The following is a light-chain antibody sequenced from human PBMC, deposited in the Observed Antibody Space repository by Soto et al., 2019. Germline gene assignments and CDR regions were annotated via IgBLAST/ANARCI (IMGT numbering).Light chain of an antibody. Sequence: DIQMTQSPSSLSASVGDRVTITCRASQSISSYLNWYQQKPGKAPKLLIYAASSLQSGVPSRFSGSGSGTDFNLPISSLQPEDFASYHCQQSYSTPRTFGQGTKVEIK. CDR2: AAS. V-gene: IGKV1-39*01. CDR1: QSISSY. J-gene: IGKJ1*01. CDR3: QQSYSTPRT.